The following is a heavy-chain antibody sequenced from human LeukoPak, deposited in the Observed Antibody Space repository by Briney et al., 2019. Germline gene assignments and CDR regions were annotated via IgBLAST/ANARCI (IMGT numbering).Heavy chain of an antibody. CDR1: GFTVSSNN. Sequence: PGGSLRLSCAASGFTVSSNNMSWVRQAPGKGLEWVSVIYSGGSTYYADSVKGRFTISRDNSKNTLYLQMNSLRAEDTAVYYCARSYSSSFDWFDPWGQGTLVTVSS. V-gene: IGHV3-53*01. CDR2: IYSGGST. CDR3: ARSYSSSFDWFDP. J-gene: IGHJ5*02. D-gene: IGHD6-6*01.